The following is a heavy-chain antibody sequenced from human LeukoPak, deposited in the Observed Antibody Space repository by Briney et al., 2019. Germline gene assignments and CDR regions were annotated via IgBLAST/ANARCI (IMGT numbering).Heavy chain of an antibody. Sequence: GGSLRLSCAASGFTFSSYSMNWVRQAPGKGVEWVSSISSSGSYIYYADSVKGRFTISRDNAKNSLYLQMDSLRVEDTAVYYCARDLSSSTSCYTYWGQGTLVTVSS. J-gene: IGHJ4*02. D-gene: IGHD2-2*02. CDR2: ISSSGSYI. CDR1: GFTFSSYS. V-gene: IGHV3-21*01. CDR3: ARDLSSSTSCYTY.